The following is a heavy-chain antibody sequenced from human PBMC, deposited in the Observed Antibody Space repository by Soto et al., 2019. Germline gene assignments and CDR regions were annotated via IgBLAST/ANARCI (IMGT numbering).Heavy chain of an antibody. CDR1: GVTFSSYS. Sequence: EVQLVESGGGLVKPGGSLRLSCAASGVTFSSYSMNWVRQAPGKGLEWVSSISSSSSYIYYADSVKGRFTISRDNAKNSLYLQMNSLRAEDTAVYYCARGRGYSYGYFDYWGQGTLVTVSS. J-gene: IGHJ4*02. CDR2: ISSSSSYI. D-gene: IGHD5-18*01. V-gene: IGHV3-21*01. CDR3: ARGRGYSYGYFDY.